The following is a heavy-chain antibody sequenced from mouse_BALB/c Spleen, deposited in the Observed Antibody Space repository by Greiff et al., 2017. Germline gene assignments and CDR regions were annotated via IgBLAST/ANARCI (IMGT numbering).Heavy chain of an antibody. J-gene: IGHJ3*01. CDR3: ATYDYDVGTWFAY. Sequence: VQLQESAAELARPGASVKMSCKASGYTFTSYTMHWVKQRPGQGLEWIGYINPSSGYTEYNQKFKDKTTLTADKSSSTAYMQLSSLTSEDSAVYYCATYDYDVGTWFAYWGQGTLVTVSA. CDR2: INPSSGYT. V-gene: IGHV1-4*02. D-gene: IGHD2-4*01. CDR1: GYTFTSYT.